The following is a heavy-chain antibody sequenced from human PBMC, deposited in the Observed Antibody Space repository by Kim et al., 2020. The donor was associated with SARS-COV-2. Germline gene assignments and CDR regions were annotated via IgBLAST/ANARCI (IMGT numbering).Heavy chain of an antibody. Sequence: SVKVSCKASGGTFSSYAISWVRQAPGQGLEWMGGIIPIFGTANYAQKFQGRVTITADESTSTAYMELSSLRSEDTAVYYCADTTYYDSSGYYWGLGFDYWGQGTLVTVSS. D-gene: IGHD3-22*01. CDR1: GGTFSSYA. CDR2: IIPIFGTA. V-gene: IGHV1-69*13. CDR3: ADTTYYDSSGYYWGLGFDY. J-gene: IGHJ4*02.